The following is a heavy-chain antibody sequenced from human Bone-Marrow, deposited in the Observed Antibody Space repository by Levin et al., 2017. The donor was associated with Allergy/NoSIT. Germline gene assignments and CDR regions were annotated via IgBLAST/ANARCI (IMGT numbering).Heavy chain of an antibody. CDR3: ARENYYESGVYAGAFDI. CDR1: GFTFSSYF. CDR2: ISYDGIIG. Sequence: GGSLRLSCEASGFTFSSYFLHWVRQAPGKGLEWLTFISYDGIIGYADSVRGRFTISRDNPRNTLYLQMTNLRPEDTAVYYCARENYYESGVYAGAFDIWGQGTMVIVSS. D-gene: IGHD3-10*01. J-gene: IGHJ3*02. V-gene: IGHV3-30-3*01.